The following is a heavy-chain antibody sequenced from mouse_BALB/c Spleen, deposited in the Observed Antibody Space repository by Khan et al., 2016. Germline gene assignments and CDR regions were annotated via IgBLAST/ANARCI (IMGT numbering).Heavy chain of an antibody. V-gene: IGHV9-3-1*01. D-gene: IGHD2-13*01. CDR2: INTFTGEP. J-gene: IGHJ3*01. CDR3: AVGGDYGGFAS. CDR1: GYTFTNYG. Sequence: QIQLVQSGPELKKPGETVKISCKASGYTFTNYGMNWVKQAPGNGLKWMGWINTFTGEPTYADDFKGRFAFSLQTSASTAYLQINNLKHEDTAAYFCAVGGDYGGFASWGQGTLVTVSA.